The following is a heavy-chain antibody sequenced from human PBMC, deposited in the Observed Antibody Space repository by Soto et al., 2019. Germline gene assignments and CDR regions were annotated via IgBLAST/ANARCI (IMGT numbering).Heavy chain of an antibody. Sequence: ASVKVSCKASGYIFTSYAIHWVRQAPGQRLEWMGWINAGNGNTKCSQKFQGRVTIIRDTSASTGYMELSSLTSEDTAVYYCAREFPSLSSTWREHFQPWGQGTLVTVSS. J-gene: IGHJ1*01. CDR2: INAGNGNT. V-gene: IGHV1-3*01. D-gene: IGHD6-13*01. CDR1: GYIFTSYA. CDR3: AREFPSLSSTWREHFQP.